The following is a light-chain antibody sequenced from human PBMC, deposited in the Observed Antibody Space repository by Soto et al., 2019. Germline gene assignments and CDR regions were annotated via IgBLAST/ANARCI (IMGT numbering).Light chain of an antibody. CDR1: SSNIGSNT. Sequence: QSGLTQPPSASGTPGQRVTISCSGSSSNIGSNTVNWYQQLPGTAPKLLIYSNNQRPSGVPDRFSGSKSGTSASLAISGLQSEDEADYYCAAWDDSLNGSYVFGTGTKLTVL. CDR2: SNN. J-gene: IGLJ1*01. V-gene: IGLV1-44*01. CDR3: AAWDDSLNGSYV.